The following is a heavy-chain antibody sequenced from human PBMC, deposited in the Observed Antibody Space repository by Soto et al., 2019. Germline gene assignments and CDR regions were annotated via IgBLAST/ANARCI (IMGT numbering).Heavy chain of an antibody. V-gene: IGHV3-23*01. CDR2: ITATGDRT. D-gene: IGHD3-22*01. CDR3: ATMNGYFEY. CDR1: VFSFSTYS. J-gene: IGHJ4*02. Sequence: WWSLRLSCADSVFSFSTYSMSWCRQTPGKGLEWVSAITATGDRTYYADSVTGRFTISRDNSKKTHYLQMTSLRAEDTAIYYCATMNGYFEYWGQGTPVTVSS.